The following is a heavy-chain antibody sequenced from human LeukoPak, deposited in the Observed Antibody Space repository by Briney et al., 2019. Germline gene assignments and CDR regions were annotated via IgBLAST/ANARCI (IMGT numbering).Heavy chain of an antibody. V-gene: IGHV3-21*01. CDR3: AREKGESGFWNGYFEPYNVGMDV. J-gene: IGHJ6*02. D-gene: IGHD3-3*01. CDR1: GFTFSSYS. CDR2: ISRSISYI. Sequence: GGSLRLFCAASGFTFSSYSMNWVRQAPGKGLEWVSSISRSISYIYYADSVKGRSTISRDNAKNSLYLQMNSLRAEDTSVDYCAREKGESGFWNGYFEPYNVGMDVWGQGTTVTVSS.